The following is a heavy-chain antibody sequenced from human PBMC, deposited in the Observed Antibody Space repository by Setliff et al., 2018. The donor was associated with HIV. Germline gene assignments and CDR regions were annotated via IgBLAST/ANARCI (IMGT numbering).Heavy chain of an antibody. D-gene: IGHD7-27*01. Sequence: PGESLKISCQASGFDFTKYWIGWVRQTPGKGLEWMGIVYGGDSDTRYNPSFEGQVTMSADRSITTAYLQWSRLKASDTAMYYCATLTNFDHWGQGTLVTVSS. CDR2: VYGGDSDT. CDR3: ATLTNFDH. CDR1: GFDFTKYW. V-gene: IGHV5-51*01. J-gene: IGHJ4*02.